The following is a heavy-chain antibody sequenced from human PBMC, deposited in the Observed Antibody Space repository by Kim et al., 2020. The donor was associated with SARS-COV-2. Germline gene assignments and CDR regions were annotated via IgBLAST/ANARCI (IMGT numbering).Heavy chain of an antibody. V-gene: IGHV3-23*01. CDR1: GFTFRTYG. CDR3: AKGVFDL. Sequence: AGSLRLSCVASGFTFRTYGMSWVRQAPGKGLEWVSLMSGSAGSGSAYYADSVKGRFTISRDNSKNTLYLQMNSLVPDDTAVYYCAKGVFDLWGRGTLVTVSS. CDR2: MSGSAGSGSA. D-gene: IGHD3-16*01. J-gene: IGHJ2*01.